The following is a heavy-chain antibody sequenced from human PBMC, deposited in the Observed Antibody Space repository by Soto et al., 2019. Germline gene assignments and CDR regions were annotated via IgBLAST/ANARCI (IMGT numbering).Heavy chain of an antibody. V-gene: IGHV3-30*18. J-gene: IGHJ4*02. Sequence: GGSLRLACAASSFRFSNYGIHWVRQAPGKGLEWVALMSYDGSNKYYADSVKGRFTISRDNSKNTLYVQMNSLRAEDTGVYYCAKGIWGIAAAGTHFDCWGQGTLVTVSS. D-gene: IGHD6-13*01. CDR3: AKGIWGIAAAGTHFDC. CDR1: SFRFSNYG. CDR2: MSYDGSNK.